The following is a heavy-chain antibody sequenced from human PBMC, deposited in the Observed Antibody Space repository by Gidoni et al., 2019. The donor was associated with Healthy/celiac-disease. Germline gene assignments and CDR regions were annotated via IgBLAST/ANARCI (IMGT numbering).Heavy chain of an antibody. CDR3: ARSTGYCSSTSCPYGMDV. CDR2: IYTRGST. D-gene: IGHD2-2*01. V-gene: IGHV4-4*07. J-gene: IGHJ6*02. CDR1: GGSISSYY. Sequence: QVQLQESGPGLVKPSETLSLTCTVSGGSISSYYWSWIRQPAGKGLEWIGRIYTRGSTNYNPSLKSRVTMSVDTSKNQFSLKLSSVTAADTAVYYCARSTGYCSSTSCPYGMDVWGQGTTVTVSS.